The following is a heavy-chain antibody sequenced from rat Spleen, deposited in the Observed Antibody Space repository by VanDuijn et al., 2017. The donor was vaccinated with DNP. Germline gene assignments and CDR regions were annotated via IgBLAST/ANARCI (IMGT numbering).Heavy chain of an antibody. V-gene: IGHV2-72*01. CDR1: GFSLTSNG. J-gene: IGHJ2*01. D-gene: IGHD5-1*01. CDR2: IWTGGNT. Sequence: QVQLEESGPGLMQPSETLSLTCTVSGFSLTSNGVGWVRQPLGKGLVWMGTIWTGGNTNYNSAVQSRLSISRDTSKSQVFLKMNSLQPEDTGTYYWSRQPNWFDYWGQGVMVTVSS. CDR3: SRQPNWFDY.